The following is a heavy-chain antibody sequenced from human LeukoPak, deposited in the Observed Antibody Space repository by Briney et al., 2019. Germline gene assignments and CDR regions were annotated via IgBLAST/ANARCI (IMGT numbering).Heavy chain of an antibody. Sequence: SETLSLTCTVSGGSISSGGYYWSWIRQHPGKGLEWIGYIYYSGSTYYNPSLKSRVTIPVDTSKNQFSLKLSSVTAADTAVYYCARTSDDYENWFDPWGQGTLVTVSS. J-gene: IGHJ5*02. CDR2: IYYSGST. CDR3: ARTSDDYENWFDP. D-gene: IGHD4-17*01. CDR1: GGSISSGGYY. V-gene: IGHV4-31*03.